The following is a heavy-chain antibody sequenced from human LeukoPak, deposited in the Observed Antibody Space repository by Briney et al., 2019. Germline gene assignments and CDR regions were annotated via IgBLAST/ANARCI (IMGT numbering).Heavy chain of an antibody. J-gene: IGHJ4*02. V-gene: IGHV3-21*04. CDR2: ITRSSTYM. D-gene: IGHD3-16*02. Sequence: GGSLRLSCVASGFTLGDYNMNWVRQAPGKGLEWVSAITRSSTYMNYADSLKGRFTISRDNAKNSMYLQMNSLTAEDTAVYYCARAPYDYVWGSYRAFFDYWGQGTLVTVSS. CDR3: ARAPYDYVWGSYRAFFDY. CDR1: GFTLGDYN.